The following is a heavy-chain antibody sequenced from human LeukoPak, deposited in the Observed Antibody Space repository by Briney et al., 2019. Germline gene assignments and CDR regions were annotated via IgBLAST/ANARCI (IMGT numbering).Heavy chain of an antibody. CDR3: ARDSSLATTTYAFDI. CDR2: INPSGGST. Sequence: RASVKVSCKASGYTFTSYYMHWVRQAPGQGLEWMGIINPSGGSTSYAQKFQGRVTMTTDTYTSTVYMELSSLRSEDTAVYYCARDSSLATTTYAFDIWGQRTMVTVSS. CDR1: GYTFTSYY. J-gene: IGHJ3*02. V-gene: IGHV1-46*01. D-gene: IGHD5-12*01.